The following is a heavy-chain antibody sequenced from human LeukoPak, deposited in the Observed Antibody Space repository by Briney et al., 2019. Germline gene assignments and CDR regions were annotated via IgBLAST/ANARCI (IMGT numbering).Heavy chain of an antibody. V-gene: IGHV3-23*01. J-gene: IGHJ6*02. CDR3: ATLVWSQYYYYYGTDV. CDR2: ISGSGGST. Sequence: GGSLRLSCAASGFTFSSYAMSWVRQAPGKGLEWVSAISGSGGSTYYADSVKGRFTISRDNSKNTLYLQMNSLRAEDTAVYYCATLVWSQYYYYYGTDVWGQGTTVTVSS. CDR1: GFTFSSYA. D-gene: IGHD3-3*01.